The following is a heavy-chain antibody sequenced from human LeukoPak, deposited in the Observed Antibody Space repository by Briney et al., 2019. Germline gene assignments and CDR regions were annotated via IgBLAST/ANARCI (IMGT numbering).Heavy chain of an antibody. CDR2: ISSISSTI. Sequence: GGSLRLSCAASGFTFSRYSMNWVRQAPGKGLEWDSDISSISSTIYYADSVKGRFTISRDNAKNSLYLQMNSLRAEDTAVYYCAKDSGSYPYYYYYYMDVWGKGTTVTVSS. CDR1: GFTFSRYS. CDR3: AKDSGSYPYYYYYYMDV. J-gene: IGHJ6*03. D-gene: IGHD1-26*01. V-gene: IGHV3-48*04.